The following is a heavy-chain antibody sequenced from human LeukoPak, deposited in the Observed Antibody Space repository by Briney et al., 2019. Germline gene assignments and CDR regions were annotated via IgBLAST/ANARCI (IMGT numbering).Heavy chain of an antibody. CDR3: AKIPPEYVGGEGDAFDI. J-gene: IGHJ3*02. CDR1: GFTFSIYA. Sequence: GGSLRLSCATSGFTFSIYAMTWVRQAPGKGLEWVSTISGSGGSTYYADSVKGRFTISRDNSKNTLYLQMNSLRAEDTAVYYCAKIPPEYVGGEGDAFDIWGQGTMVTVSS. V-gene: IGHV3-23*01. CDR2: ISGSGGST. D-gene: IGHD7-27*01.